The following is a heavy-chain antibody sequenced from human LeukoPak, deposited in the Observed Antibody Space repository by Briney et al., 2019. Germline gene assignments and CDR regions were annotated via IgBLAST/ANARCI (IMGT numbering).Heavy chain of an antibody. J-gene: IGHJ4*02. D-gene: IGHD1-7*01. CDR3: ARDSLELLGPDY. CDR1: GFTFSSYS. Sequence: GGSLRLSCAASGFTFSSYSMNWVRQAPGKGLEWASSISSSSSYIYYADSVKGRFTISRDNAKNSLYLQMNSLRAEDTAVYYCARDSLELLGPDYWGQGTLVTVSS. CDR2: ISSSSSYI. V-gene: IGHV3-21*01.